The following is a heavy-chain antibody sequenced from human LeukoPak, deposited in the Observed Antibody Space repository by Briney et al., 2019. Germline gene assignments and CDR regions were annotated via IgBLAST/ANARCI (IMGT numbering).Heavy chain of an antibody. D-gene: IGHD5-24*01. CDR1: GYTFINYD. CDR2: MNPNSGNA. V-gene: IGHV1-8*01. CDR3: ARGLRWSRNWFDP. J-gene: IGHJ5*02. Sequence: ASVKVSCKASGYTFINYDINWVRQATGQGLQWTGWMNPNSGNAAYAQKFQGRVTMARNTSITTAYMELSSLRSEDTAVYYCARGLRWSRNWFDPWGQGTLVTVSS.